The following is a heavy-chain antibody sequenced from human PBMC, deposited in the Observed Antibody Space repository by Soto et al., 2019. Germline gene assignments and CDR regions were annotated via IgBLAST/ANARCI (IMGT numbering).Heavy chain of an antibody. V-gene: IGHV3-23*01. CDR1: GFTFSSYA. CDR2: ISGSGGST. D-gene: IGHD3-9*01. CDR3: AKSIYDILTGVDY. J-gene: IGHJ4*02. Sequence: PGGSLRLSCAASGFTFSSYAMSWVRLAPGKGLEWVSAISGSGGSTYYADSVKGRFTISRDNSKNTLYLQMNSLRAGDTAVYYCAKSIYDILTGVDYWGQGTLVTVSS.